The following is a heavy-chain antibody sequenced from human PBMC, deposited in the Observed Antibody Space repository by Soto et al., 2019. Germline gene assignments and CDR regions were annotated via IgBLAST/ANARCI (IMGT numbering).Heavy chain of an antibody. J-gene: IGHJ5*02. D-gene: IGHD3-3*02. CDR3: ARIRIDRNNYKWFDP. Sequence: SVSLPCSVCGAALSSGDYYGSCMRQVPGKGLEWIGHIYVTGAVDYNPSLRDRITISQDTSERQFSLNLRLVTAADTAVYYCARIRIDRNNYKWFDPWGQRTLVTFSS. CDR1: GAALSSGDYY. CDR2: IYVTGAV. V-gene: IGHV4-31*03.